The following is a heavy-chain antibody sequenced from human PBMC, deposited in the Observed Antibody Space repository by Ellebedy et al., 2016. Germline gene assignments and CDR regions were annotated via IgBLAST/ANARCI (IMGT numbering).Heavy chain of an antibody. V-gene: IGHV3-33*08. CDR2: IWSDGTKK. CDR3: AREEVQGSGTYFDS. D-gene: IGHD3-10*01. Sequence: GESLKISXAASGFTFSSYWMTWVRQAPGQGLEWLAVIWSDGTKKDYADSAKGRFTISRDNSNNTLYLQMNSLRVEDTAVYFCAREEVQGSGTYFDSWGQGTLVTVSS. CDR1: GFTFSSYW. J-gene: IGHJ4*02.